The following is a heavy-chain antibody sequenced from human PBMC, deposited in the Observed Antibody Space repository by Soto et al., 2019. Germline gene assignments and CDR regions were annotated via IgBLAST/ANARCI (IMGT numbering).Heavy chain of an antibody. CDR2: IYYSGST. V-gene: IGHV4-59*12. CDR1: GGSISSYY. J-gene: IGHJ4*02. CDR3: ARGDVDTAMVFDY. Sequence: QVQLQESGPGLVKPSETLSLTCTVSGGSISSYYWSWIRQPPGKGLEWIGYIYYSGSTNYNPSLKSRVTISVDTSKNQFSLKLSSVTAADTAVYYCARGDVDTAMVFDYWGQGTLVTVSS. D-gene: IGHD5-18*01.